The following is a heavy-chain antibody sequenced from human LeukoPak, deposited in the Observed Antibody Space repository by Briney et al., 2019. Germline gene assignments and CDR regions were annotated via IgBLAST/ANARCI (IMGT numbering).Heavy chain of an antibody. D-gene: IGHD3-3*01. V-gene: IGHV4-39*01. CDR3: ARLPYYDFWSGYWAPDY. CDR2: IYYSGST. Sequence: SETLSLTCTVSGGSISSSSYYWGWIRQPPGKGLEWIGSIYYSGSTYYNPSLKSRVTISVDTSKNQFSLKLSSVTAADTAVYYCARLPYYDFWSGYWAPDYWGQGTLVTVSS. J-gene: IGHJ4*02. CDR1: GGSISSSSYY.